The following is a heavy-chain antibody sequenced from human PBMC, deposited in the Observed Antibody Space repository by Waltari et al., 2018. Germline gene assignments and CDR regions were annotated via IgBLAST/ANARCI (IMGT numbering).Heavy chain of an antibody. V-gene: IGHV1-24*01. Sequence: PGASVKVSCKVSGYTLTELSMHWVRQAPGKGLEWMGGFDPEDGETIYAQKFQGRVTMTEDTSTDTAYMELSSLRSEDTAVYYCATDLIVGATKAAFDIWGQGTMVTVSS. CDR3: ATDLIVGATKAAFDI. J-gene: IGHJ3*02. CDR2: FDPEDGET. D-gene: IGHD1-26*01. CDR1: GYTLTELS.